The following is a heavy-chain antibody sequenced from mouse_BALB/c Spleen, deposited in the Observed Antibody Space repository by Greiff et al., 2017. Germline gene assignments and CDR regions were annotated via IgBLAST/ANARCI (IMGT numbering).Heavy chain of an antibody. D-gene: IGHD1-1*01. J-gene: IGHJ3*01. Sequence: EVQLVESGGGLVQPGGSMKLSCVASGFTFSNYWMNWVRQSPEKGLEWVAEIRLKSNNYATHYAESVKGRFTISRDDSKSSVYLQMNNLRAEDTGIYYCTRRDYGSSYAWFAYWGQGTLVTVSA. CDR1: GFTFSNYW. V-gene: IGHV6-6*02. CDR3: TRRDYGSSYAWFAY. CDR2: IRLKSNNYAT.